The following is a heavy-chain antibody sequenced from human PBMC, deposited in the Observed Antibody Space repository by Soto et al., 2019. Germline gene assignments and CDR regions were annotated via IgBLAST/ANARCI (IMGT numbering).Heavy chain of an antibody. D-gene: IGHD4-4*01. Sequence: PGGSLRLACAASEFTFDSYAMTWVRQAPGEGLEWVSTISGNGGTTYYADSVKGRFTISRDNSKNTLFLQMNSLSAEDTAVYYCAKDHSNYAPYTFYYGMDVWGQGTTVTVSS. J-gene: IGHJ6*02. CDR2: ISGNGGTT. V-gene: IGHV3-23*01. CDR1: EFTFDSYA. CDR3: AKDHSNYAPYTFYYGMDV.